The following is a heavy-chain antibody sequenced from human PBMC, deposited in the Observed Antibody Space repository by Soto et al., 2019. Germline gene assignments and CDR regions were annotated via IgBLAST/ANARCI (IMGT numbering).Heavy chain of an antibody. CDR3: ANTGYDRSYFDY. V-gene: IGHV6-1*01. CDR1: GDSGSSNSAA. Sequence: SQTLSLTCVISGDSGSSNSAAWNWIRQSPSRGLEWLGRTYYRSRWYNDYAVSVRSRITVNADTSKNQFSLQLNSVTPEDTAVYYCANTGYDRSYFDYWGQGTLVTVSS. J-gene: IGHJ4*02. CDR2: TYYRSRWYN. D-gene: IGHD3-22*01.